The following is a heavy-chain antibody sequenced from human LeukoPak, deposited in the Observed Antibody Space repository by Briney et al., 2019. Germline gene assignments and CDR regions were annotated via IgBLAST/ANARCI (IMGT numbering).Heavy chain of an antibody. Sequence: PGGSLRLSCAASGFTSSSYGMNWVRQAPGKGLEWVSYISGGASVIYYADSVKGRFTISREKARSSLYLQMNSLRPEDTAVDYRAKGYISVWYGYYMDGWGKGTSVTVSS. CDR2: ISGGASVI. CDR1: GFTSSSYG. CDR3: AKGYISVWYGYYMDG. V-gene: IGHV3-48*01. D-gene: IGHD6-19*01. J-gene: IGHJ6*03.